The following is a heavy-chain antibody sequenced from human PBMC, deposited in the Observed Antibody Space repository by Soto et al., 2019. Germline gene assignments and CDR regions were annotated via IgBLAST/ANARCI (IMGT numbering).Heavy chain of an antibody. CDR2: IIPILGIA. CDR1: GGTFSSYT. D-gene: IGHD5-12*01. Sequence: QVQLVQSGAEVKKPGSSVKVSCKASGGTFSSYTISWVRQAPGQGLEWMGRIIPILGIANYAQKFQGRVTITADKSTSTGYMELSSLRSEDTAVYYCARGGYSGYDPTLSYYYGMDVWGQGTTVTVSS. CDR3: ARGGYSGYDPTLSYYYGMDV. V-gene: IGHV1-69*02. J-gene: IGHJ6*02.